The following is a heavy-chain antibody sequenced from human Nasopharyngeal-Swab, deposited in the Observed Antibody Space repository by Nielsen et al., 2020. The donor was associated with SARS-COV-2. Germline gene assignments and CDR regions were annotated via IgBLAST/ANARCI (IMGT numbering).Heavy chain of an antibody. V-gene: IGHV3-23*01. CDR3: ARDLEEPYDYVWGSYRPRASGSDY. D-gene: IGHD3-16*02. CDR1: GFTFSSYA. CDR2: ISGSGGST. J-gene: IGHJ4*02. Sequence: GESLKISCAASGFTFSSYAMSWVRQAPGKGLEWVSAISGSGGSTYYSDSVKGRFTISRDNPKNTLYLQMNSLRSDDTAVYYCARDLEEPYDYVWGSYRPRASGSDYWGQGTLVTVSS.